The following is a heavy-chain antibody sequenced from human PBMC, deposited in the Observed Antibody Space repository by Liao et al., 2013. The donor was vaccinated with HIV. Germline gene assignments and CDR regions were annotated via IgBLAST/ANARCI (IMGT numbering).Heavy chain of an antibody. D-gene: IGHD5-24*01. CDR3: ASWLQPGAFDI. CDR1: GGSFSGYY. V-gene: IGHV4-34*01. CDR2: INHSGST. J-gene: IGHJ3*02. Sequence: QVRLQQWGAGLLKPSETLSLTCTVYGGSFSGYYWSWIRQPPGKGLEWIGEINHSGSTNYNPSLKSRVTISVDTSKNQFSLKLTSVTAADTAVYYCASWLQPGAFDIWGQGTMVTVSS.